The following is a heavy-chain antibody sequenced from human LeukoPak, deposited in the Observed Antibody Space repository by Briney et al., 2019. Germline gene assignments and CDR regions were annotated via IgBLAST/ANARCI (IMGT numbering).Heavy chain of an antibody. J-gene: IGHJ3*01. D-gene: IGHD3-22*01. CDR2: IKEDGSEE. CDR1: GFTFSSYW. Sequence: GGSLRLSCAASGFTFSSYWMTWVRQAPGKGLECVANIKEDGSEEYYVDSVKGRFSISRDNAKNSLHLQMNSLRAEDTAVYYCARDWLAGNPYHAFDLWVKGTMVTVSS. CDR3: ARDWLAGNPYHAFDL. V-gene: IGHV3-7*01.